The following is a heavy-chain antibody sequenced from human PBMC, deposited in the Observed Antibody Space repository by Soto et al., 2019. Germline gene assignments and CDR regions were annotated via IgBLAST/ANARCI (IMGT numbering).Heavy chain of an antibody. CDR1: AFTFSSYG. J-gene: IGHJ2*01. V-gene: IGHV3-33*01. CDR3: ARDWYFDL. CDR2: IWYDASNK. Sequence: QVQLVESGGGMVQPGRSLRLSCAASAFTFSSYGMHWVRQAPGKGLEWVALIWYDASNKYYADSVKGRFTISRDNSKNTLYLEMNSLRAEDTAVYYCARDWYFDLWGRGTLVTVSS.